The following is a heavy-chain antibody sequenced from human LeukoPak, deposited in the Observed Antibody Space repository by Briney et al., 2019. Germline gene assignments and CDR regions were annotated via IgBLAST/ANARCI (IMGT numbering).Heavy chain of an antibody. Sequence: ASVKVSCKASGYTFTSYYMHWVRQAPGQGLEWMGIINPSGGGTSYAQKFQGRVTMTRDMSTSTVYMELSSLRSEDTAVYYCASGPIAASYDYWGQGTLVTVSS. D-gene: IGHD6-6*01. CDR1: GYTFTSYY. J-gene: IGHJ4*02. V-gene: IGHV1-46*01. CDR2: INPSGGGT. CDR3: ASGPIAASYDY.